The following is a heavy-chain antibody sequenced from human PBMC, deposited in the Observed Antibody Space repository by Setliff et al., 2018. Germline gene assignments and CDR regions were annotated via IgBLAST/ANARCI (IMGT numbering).Heavy chain of an antibody. V-gene: IGHV4-4*07. Sequence: SETLSLTCNVSGGSISTYYWSCIRQPAGKGLEWIGRIHSSGNTNYKPSLKSRVTMSVDTTKNQFSLKLSSVTAADTAVYYCARAGAIQGGFDIWGQGTVVT. CDR2: IHSSGNT. CDR1: GGSISTYY. D-gene: IGHD7-27*01. CDR3: ARAGAIQGGFDI. J-gene: IGHJ3*02.